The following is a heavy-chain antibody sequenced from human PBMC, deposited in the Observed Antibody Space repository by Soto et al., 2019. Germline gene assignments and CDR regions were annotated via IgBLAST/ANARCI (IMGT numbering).Heavy chain of an antibody. Sequence: PGGSLRLSCAASGFTFSSYAMHWVRQAPGKGLEWVAVISYDGSNKYYADSVKGRFTISRDNSKNTLYLQMNSLRAEDTAVYYCACLAGYSRSIFGVVNLPSYYFDYWGQGTLVTVSS. J-gene: IGHJ4*02. D-gene: IGHD3-3*01. CDR2: ISYDGSNK. V-gene: IGHV3-30-3*01. CDR3: ACLAGYSRSIFGVVNLPSYYFDY. CDR1: GFTFSSYA.